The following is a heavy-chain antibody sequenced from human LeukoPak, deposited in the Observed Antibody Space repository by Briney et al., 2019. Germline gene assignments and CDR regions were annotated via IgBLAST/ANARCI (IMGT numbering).Heavy chain of an antibody. Sequence: SSGTLSLTCTVSGGSISSYYWSWIRQPPGKGLEWIGYIYTSGSTNYNPSLKSRVTISVDTSKNQFSLKLSSVTAADTAVYYCARRPYYYYYMDVWGKGTTVTVSS. CDR2: IYTSGST. CDR1: GGSISSYY. V-gene: IGHV4-4*09. CDR3: ARRPYYYYYMDV. J-gene: IGHJ6*03.